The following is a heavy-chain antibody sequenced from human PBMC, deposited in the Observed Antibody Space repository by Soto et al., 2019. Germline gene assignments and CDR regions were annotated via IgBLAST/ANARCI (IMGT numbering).Heavy chain of an antibody. V-gene: IGHV4-30-2*01. J-gene: IGHJ1*01. Sequence: SETLSLTCAVSGGSISSGGYSWSWIRQPPGKGLEWIGYIYHSGSTYYNPSLKSRVTISVDRSKNQFSLKLSSVTAADTAVYYCARDRVESGYPEYFQHWGQGTLVT. CDR3: ARDRVESGYPEYFQH. CDR2: IYHSGST. D-gene: IGHD3-22*01. CDR1: GGSISSGGYS.